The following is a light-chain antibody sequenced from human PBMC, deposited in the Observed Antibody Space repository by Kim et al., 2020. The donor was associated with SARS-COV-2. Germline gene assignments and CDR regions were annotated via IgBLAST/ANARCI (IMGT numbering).Light chain of an antibody. Sequence: QPVLTQSPSASASLGASVRLTCTLRSGHGSYTIAWHQQQPQKGPRYLMRVNSRGSHIKGDGIPDRFSGSSSGAERYLTISNLQSEDEADYFCQTWVATIRVFGGGTQLTVL. J-gene: IGLJ3*02. CDR1: SGHGSYT. CDR3: QTWVATIRV. V-gene: IGLV4-69*01. CDR2: VNSRGSH.